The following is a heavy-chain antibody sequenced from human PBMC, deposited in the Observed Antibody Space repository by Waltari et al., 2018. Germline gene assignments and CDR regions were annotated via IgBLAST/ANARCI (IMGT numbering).Heavy chain of an antibody. Sequence: EVQLVESGGGLVNPGGSLRPSCAAYGFTFSKPVMDWVRQAPGKGLEWIARIKTQSDGGGATYYAAPVTGRFTVSRDDSKNMLYLQMSSLKTEDTAMYYCTTDQGDSYTFYSFDYWGQGTLVTVSS. CDR3: TTDQGDSYTFYSFDY. CDR2: IKTQSDGGGAT. CDR1: GFTFSKPV. D-gene: IGHD3-16*02. J-gene: IGHJ4*02. V-gene: IGHV3-15*01.